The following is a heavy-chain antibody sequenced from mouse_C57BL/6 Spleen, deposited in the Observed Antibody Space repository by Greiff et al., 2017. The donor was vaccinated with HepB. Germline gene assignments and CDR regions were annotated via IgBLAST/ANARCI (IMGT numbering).Heavy chain of an antibody. D-gene: IGHD2-4*01. CDR2: ISSGSSTI. J-gene: IGHJ2*01. Sequence: EVKLVESGGGLVKPGGSLKLSCAASGFTFSDYGMHWVRQAPEKGLEWVAYISSGSSTIYYADTVKGRFTISRDNAKNTLFLQMTSLRSEDTAMYYCAREGRGLYYDFPLDYWGQGTTLTVSS. CDR1: GFTFSDYG. V-gene: IGHV5-17*01. CDR3: AREGRGLYYDFPLDY.